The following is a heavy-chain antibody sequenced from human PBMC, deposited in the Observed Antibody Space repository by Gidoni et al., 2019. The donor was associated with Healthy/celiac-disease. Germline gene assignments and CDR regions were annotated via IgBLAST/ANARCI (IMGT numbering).Heavy chain of an antibody. D-gene: IGHD3-22*01. Sequence: EVQLLESGGGLVQPGGSLRLSCAASGFTFSSYAMSWVRQAPGKGLEWVSAISGSGGSTYYADSVKGRFTISRDNSKNTLYLQMNSLRAEDTAVYYCATLIMETPPLSSGYKVYYFDYWGQGTLVTVSS. V-gene: IGHV3-23*01. CDR1: GFTFSSYA. CDR2: ISGSGGST. J-gene: IGHJ4*02. CDR3: ATLIMETPPLSSGYKVYYFDY.